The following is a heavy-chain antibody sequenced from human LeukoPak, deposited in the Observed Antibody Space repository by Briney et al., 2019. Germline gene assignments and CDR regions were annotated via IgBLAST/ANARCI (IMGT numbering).Heavy chain of an antibody. CDR1: GFTFSDFW. CDR2: INQDGSEH. Sequence: GVSLRLSCAGSGFTFSDFWMGSVHQPPGKGLEGVANINQDGSEHYYVDSVKGRFTISRDNAKKSLYLQMNSLRAEDTAVYYCTKGRSNHYWGQGTLVIVSS. J-gene: IGHJ4*02. CDR3: TKGRSNHY. V-gene: IGHV3-7*01. D-gene: IGHD3-10*01.